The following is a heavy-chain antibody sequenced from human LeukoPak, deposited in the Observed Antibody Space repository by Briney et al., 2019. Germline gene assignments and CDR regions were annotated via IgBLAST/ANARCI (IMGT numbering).Heavy chain of an antibody. Sequence: PSETLSLTCTVSGGSISSSSYYWGWIRQPPGKGLEWIGSIYYSGSTYYNPSLKSRVTISVDTSKNQFSLKLSSVTAADTAVYCCARLGLLRDYWGQGTLVTVSS. CDR1: GGSISSSSYY. CDR3: ARLGLLRDY. V-gene: IGHV4-39*01. CDR2: IYYSGST. J-gene: IGHJ4*02. D-gene: IGHD2-21*01.